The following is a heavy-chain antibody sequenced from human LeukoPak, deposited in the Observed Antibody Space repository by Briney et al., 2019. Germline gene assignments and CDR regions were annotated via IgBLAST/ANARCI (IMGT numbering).Heavy chain of an antibody. CDR1: GFTVSSNY. J-gene: IGHJ4*02. CDR3: ARGIPLDH. CDR2: IYSGGST. V-gene: IGHV3-53*01. Sequence: GGSLRLSCVVSGFTVSSNYMSWVRQAPGKGLEWVSVIYSGGSTYYADSVKGRFTISRDNSKNTLYLQMNSLRAEDTAVYHCARGIPLDHWGQGTQVTVSS.